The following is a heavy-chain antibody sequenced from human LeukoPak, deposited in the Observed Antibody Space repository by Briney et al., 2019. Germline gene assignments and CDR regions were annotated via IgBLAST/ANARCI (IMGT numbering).Heavy chain of an antibody. CDR1: GYSFTSYW. CDR3: ARRVFGVVSYFDY. CDR2: IYPGDSDT. Sequence: PGGSLRLSCKGSGYSFTSYWIGWVRQMPGKGLEWMGIIYPGDSDTRYSPSFQGQVTISADKSISTAYLQWSSLKASDTAMYYCARRVFGVVSYFDYWGQGTLVTVSS. D-gene: IGHD3-3*01. J-gene: IGHJ4*02. V-gene: IGHV5-51*01.